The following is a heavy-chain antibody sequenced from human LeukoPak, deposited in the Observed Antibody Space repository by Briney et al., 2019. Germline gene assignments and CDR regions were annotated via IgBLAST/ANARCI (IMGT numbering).Heavy chain of an antibody. CDR2: VYTSGST. Sequence: SETLSLTCTVSGGSISSYYWSWIRQPAGKGLEWIGRVYTSGSTNYNPSLKSRVTMSVDTSKNQFPLKLSSVTAADTAVYYCARGPCSSTSCPSRGAFDIWGQGTMVTVSS. J-gene: IGHJ3*02. CDR1: GGSISSYY. V-gene: IGHV4-4*07. D-gene: IGHD2-2*01. CDR3: ARGPCSSTSCPSRGAFDI.